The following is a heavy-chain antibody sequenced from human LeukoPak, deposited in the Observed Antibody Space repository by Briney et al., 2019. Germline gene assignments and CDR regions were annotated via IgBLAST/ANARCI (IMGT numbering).Heavy chain of an antibody. D-gene: IGHD5-24*01. CDR3: AKGDGYNRIDAFDI. Sequence: GGSLRLSCAASGFSVSNNYMSWVRQAPGKGLEWVSAISGSGGSTYYADSVKGRFTISRDNSKNTLYLQMNSLRAEDTAVYYCAKGDGYNRIDAFDIWGQGTMVTVSS. CDR1: GFSVSNNY. CDR2: ISGSGGST. V-gene: IGHV3-23*01. J-gene: IGHJ3*02.